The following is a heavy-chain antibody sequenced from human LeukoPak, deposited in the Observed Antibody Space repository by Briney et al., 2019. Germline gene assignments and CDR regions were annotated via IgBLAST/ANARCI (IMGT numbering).Heavy chain of an antibody. CDR1: GFTVSSNY. V-gene: IGHV3-66*01. CDR2: IYSGGST. Sequence: PGGSLRLSCAASGFTVSSNYMSWVRQAPGKGLEWVSIIYSGGSTYYTDSVRGRFIISRDISKNTLYLQMNGLRAEDTAVYYCARVGDCGRASCYAIDYWGQGTLVTVS. J-gene: IGHJ4*02. CDR3: ARVGDCGRASCYAIDY. D-gene: IGHD2-2*01.